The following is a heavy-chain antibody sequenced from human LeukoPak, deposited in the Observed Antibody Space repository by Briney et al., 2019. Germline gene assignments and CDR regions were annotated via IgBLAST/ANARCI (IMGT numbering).Heavy chain of an antibody. D-gene: IGHD1-1*01. V-gene: IGHV4-61*02. J-gene: IGHJ6*03. CDR2: IYSSGSS. CDR1: GGSIRSESYY. Sequence: SQTLSLTCSVSGGSIRSESYYWSWIRQPAGKGLEWIGRIYSSGSSKFNPSLKSRVTISLDMSKNQFSLKLSSVTAADTAVYYCARAGTGTSFPYYYYMDVWGKGTTVTVSS. CDR3: ARAGTGTSFPYYYYMDV.